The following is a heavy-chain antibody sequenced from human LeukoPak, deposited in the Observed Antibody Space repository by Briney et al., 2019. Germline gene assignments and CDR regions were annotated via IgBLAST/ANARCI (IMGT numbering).Heavy chain of an antibody. CDR3: ARGCHYYYDSSGYNY. Sequence: GGSLSLSCAASGFTFSSYDTHWVRQATGKGLEWVSAICTAGDTYYPGSVKGRFTISRENAKNSLYLQMNSLRAEDTAVYYCARGCHYYYDSSGYNYWGQGTLVTVSS. J-gene: IGHJ4*02. D-gene: IGHD3-22*01. CDR2: ICTAGDT. CDR1: GFTFSSYD. V-gene: IGHV3-13*01.